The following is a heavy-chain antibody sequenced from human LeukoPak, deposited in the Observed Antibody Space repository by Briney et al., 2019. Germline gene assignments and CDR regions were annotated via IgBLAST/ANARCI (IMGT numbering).Heavy chain of an antibody. CDR2: IYYTGST. D-gene: IGHD2-2*01. CDR3: ARVYQSAEYYFDY. Sequence: SETLSLTCTVSGGSIDSYYWSWIRQPPGKGLEWIGYIYYTGSTEYHPSLKSRVTIPLDTSKNQFSLKLTSVTAADTAVYYCARVYQSAEYYFDYWGQGNLVSVSS. CDR1: GGSIDSYY. J-gene: IGHJ4*02. V-gene: IGHV4-59*01.